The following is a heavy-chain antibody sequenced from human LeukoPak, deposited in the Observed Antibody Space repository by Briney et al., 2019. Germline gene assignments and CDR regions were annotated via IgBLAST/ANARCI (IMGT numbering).Heavy chain of an antibody. CDR3: ASPREGYLRTFDI. J-gene: IGHJ3*02. V-gene: IGHV4-4*02. CDR1: GGSIKSNNW. CDR2: IYHSGST. D-gene: IGHD4-17*01. Sequence: KPSGTLSLTCAVSGGSIKSNNWWSWVRQPPGKGLEWIGEIYHSGSTNYNPSLRSRVTISLDTSKSQFSLKLSSVTAADTAVYYCASPREGYLRTFDIWGQGTMVTVSS.